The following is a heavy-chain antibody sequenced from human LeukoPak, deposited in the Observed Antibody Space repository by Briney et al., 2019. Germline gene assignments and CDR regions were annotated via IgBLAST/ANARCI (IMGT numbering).Heavy chain of an antibody. V-gene: IGHV3-23*01. D-gene: IGHD5-24*01. J-gene: IGHJ3*02. CDR1: GFTVSSNS. CDR3: ARDPRDDYNSRIFDI. CDR2: ISVSGGST. Sequence: DPGGSLRLSCTVSGFTVSSNSMSWVRQAPGKGLEWVSSISVSGGSTYYADSVKGRFTISRDNAKNSLYLQMNSLRAEDTAVYYCARDPRDDYNSRIFDIWGLGTMVTVSS.